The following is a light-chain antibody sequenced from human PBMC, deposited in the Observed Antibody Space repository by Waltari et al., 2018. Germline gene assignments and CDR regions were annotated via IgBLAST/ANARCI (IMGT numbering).Light chain of an antibody. CDR1: QSLLHRNGYNY. J-gene: IGKJ4*01. CDR2: SRS. V-gene: IGKV2-28*01. Sequence: DIVITQSPLSLPVTPREPASIPFTSSQSLLHRNGYNYSESYLQTPGHSPQLLTFSRSIRDSGVPDRCSGSGSGTDFTLKISMVDAEDVGVYYCMQALQTPLTFGGGTKVEIK. CDR3: MQALQTPLT.